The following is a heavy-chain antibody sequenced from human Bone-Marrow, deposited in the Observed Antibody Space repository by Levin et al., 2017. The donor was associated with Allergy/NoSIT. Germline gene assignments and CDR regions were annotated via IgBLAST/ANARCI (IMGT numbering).Heavy chain of an antibody. CDR1: GDSISHYY. CDR2: IYYSGAT. V-gene: IGHV4-59*01. Sequence: ESLKISCSVSGDSISHYYWNWIRQSPGKGPEWIGYIYYSGATNYNPSLKSRVTISIDASKRQFSLKLISVTAADTGVYYCARGLYASGWNYYDSWGQGTLVTVSS. J-gene: IGHJ4*02. CDR3: ARGLYASGWNYYDS. D-gene: IGHD6-19*01.